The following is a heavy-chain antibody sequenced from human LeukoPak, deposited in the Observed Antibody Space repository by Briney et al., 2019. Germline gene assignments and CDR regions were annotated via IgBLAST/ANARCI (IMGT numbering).Heavy chain of an antibody. J-gene: IGHJ4*02. V-gene: IGHV3-30*18. D-gene: IGHD2-2*01. CDR2: ISYDGSNK. CDR3: AKDILASYQLGGPAFDY. CDR1: GFTFSSYG. Sequence: PGGSLRLSCAASGFTFSSYGMHWVRQAPGKGLEWVAVISYDGSNKYYADSVKGRFTISRDNSKNTLYLQMNSLRAEDTALYYCAKDILASYQLGGPAFDYWGQGTLVTVSS.